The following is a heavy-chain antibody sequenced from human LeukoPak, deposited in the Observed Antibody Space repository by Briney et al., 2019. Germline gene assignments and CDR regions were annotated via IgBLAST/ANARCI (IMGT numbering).Heavy chain of an antibody. V-gene: IGHV3-21*05. CDR3: ARGWVERFGIWSGYYSFPYYYMDV. CDR2: IGTGDNK. D-gene: IGHD3-3*01. J-gene: IGHJ6*03. CDR1: GFTFSSYS. Sequence: GGSLRLSCAASGFTFSSYSMNWVRQAPGKGLEWVSYIGTGDNKHYADSVKGRFTTSRDDAKNSLYLQMNSLRAEDTAVYYCARGWVERFGIWSGYYSFPYYYMDVWGKGTTVTVSS.